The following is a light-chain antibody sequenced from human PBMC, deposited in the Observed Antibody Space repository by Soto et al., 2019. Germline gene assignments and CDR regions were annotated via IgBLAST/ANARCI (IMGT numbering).Light chain of an antibody. CDR1: SSKIGTST. CDR2: TNN. V-gene: IGLV1-44*01. J-gene: IGLJ1*01. Sequence: QSVLTQPPSASGTPGQRVTISCSGSSSKIGTSTVNWYQQLPGTAPKLLIYTNNQRPSGVPDRYSGSKSGTSASLAIVGFQFEDEAVYYCAAGNETLNGHVFGTGTKVTVL. CDR3: AAGNETLNGHV.